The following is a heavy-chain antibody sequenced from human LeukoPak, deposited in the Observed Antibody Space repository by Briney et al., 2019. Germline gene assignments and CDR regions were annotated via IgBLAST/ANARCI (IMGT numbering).Heavy chain of an antibody. Sequence: ASVTVSCKASGYTFTIYGISWVRQAPGQGLEWMGWISAYNGNTNYAQKLQGRVTMTTDTSTSTAYMELRSLRSDDTAVYYCARDHYDFWSGYYSWFDPWGQGTLVTVSS. J-gene: IGHJ5*02. CDR1: GYTFTIYG. CDR3: ARDHYDFWSGYYSWFDP. D-gene: IGHD3-3*01. CDR2: ISAYNGNT. V-gene: IGHV1-18*01.